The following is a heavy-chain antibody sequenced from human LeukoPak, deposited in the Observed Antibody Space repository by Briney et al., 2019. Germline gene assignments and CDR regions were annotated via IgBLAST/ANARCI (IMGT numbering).Heavy chain of an antibody. Sequence: GASVKVSCKASGYTFTSYYMHWVRQAPGQGMEWMAIINPSGGSTSYAQTLQGRVTMTRDTSTSPVYMELSSLRSEDTAVYYCARDPHSSSWYDYWGQGTLVTVSS. CDR3: ARDPHSSSWYDY. CDR2: INPSGGST. D-gene: IGHD6-13*01. CDR1: GYTFTSYY. V-gene: IGHV1-46*01. J-gene: IGHJ4*02.